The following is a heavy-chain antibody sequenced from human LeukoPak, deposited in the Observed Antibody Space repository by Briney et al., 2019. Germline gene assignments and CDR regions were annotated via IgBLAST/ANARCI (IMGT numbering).Heavy chain of an antibody. CDR1: GYTFTSYD. CDR2: MNPNSGNT. D-gene: IGHD6-6*01. J-gene: IGHJ6*03. V-gene: IGHV1-8*03. CDR3: ARADSSIAARLSRSSIFNYYYYMDV. Sequence: ASVKVSCKASGYTFTSYDINWVRQATGQGLEWMGWMNPNSGNTGYAQKFQGRVTITRNTSISTAYMELNSLRAEDTAVYYCARADSSIAARLSRSSIFNYYYYMDVWGKGTTVTVSS.